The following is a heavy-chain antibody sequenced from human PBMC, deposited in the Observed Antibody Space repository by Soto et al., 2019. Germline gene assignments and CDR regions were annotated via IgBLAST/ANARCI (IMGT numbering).Heavy chain of an antibody. Sequence: SETLSLTRTVSGGSISSGDYYWSWIRQPPGKGLEWIGYIFYSGSTYYNPSLKSRVTISVDTSKNQFSLKLSSVTAADTAVYYCARQKRPIDYWGQGTLVTVSS. J-gene: IGHJ4*02. V-gene: IGHV4-30-4*01. CDR3: ARQKRPIDY. CDR1: GGSISSGDYY. CDR2: IFYSGST.